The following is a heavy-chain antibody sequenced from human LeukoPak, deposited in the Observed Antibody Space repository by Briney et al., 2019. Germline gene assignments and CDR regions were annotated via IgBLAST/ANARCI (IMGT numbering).Heavy chain of an antibody. J-gene: IGHJ4*02. CDR1: GGSISSYY. D-gene: IGHD2-15*01. Sequence: SETLSLTCTVSGGSISSYYWSWIRQPPGKGLEWIGYIYYSGSTNYNPSLKSRVTISVDTSKNQFSPKLSSVTAADTAVYYCARDYLYCSGGSCYSTFDYWGQGTLVTVSS. V-gene: IGHV4-59*01. CDR3: ARDYLYCSGGSCYSTFDY. CDR2: IYYSGST.